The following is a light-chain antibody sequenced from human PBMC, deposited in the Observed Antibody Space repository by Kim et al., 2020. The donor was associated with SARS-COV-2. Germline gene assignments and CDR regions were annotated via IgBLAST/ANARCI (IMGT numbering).Light chain of an antibody. J-gene: IGKJ1*01. CDR1: QSVSSSY. CDR2: GAS. CDR3: QQYGTSPWT. V-gene: IGKV3-20*01. Sequence: EIVLTQSPGTLSLSPGERGTFSCRASQSVSSSYLAWYQKKPGQPPRLLIYGASNGATGIPDRFSGSGSGTDFTLTINRLEPEDLAVYYCQQYGTSPWTFGQGTKVDIK.